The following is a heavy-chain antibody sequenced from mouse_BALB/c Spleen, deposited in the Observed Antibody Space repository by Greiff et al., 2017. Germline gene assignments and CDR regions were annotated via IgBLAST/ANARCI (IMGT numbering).Heavy chain of an antibody. CDR1: GYTFTDYY. V-gene: IGHV14-1*02. CDR2: IDPENGNT. Sequence: VQLQQSGAELARPGASVKLSCKASGYTFTDYYMHWVKQRPEQGLEWIGWIDPENGNTIYDPKFQGKASITADTSSNTAYLQLSSLTSEDTAVYYCANYGLYAMDYWGQGTSVTVSS. CDR3: ANYGLYAMDY. J-gene: IGHJ4*01. D-gene: IGHD1-2*01.